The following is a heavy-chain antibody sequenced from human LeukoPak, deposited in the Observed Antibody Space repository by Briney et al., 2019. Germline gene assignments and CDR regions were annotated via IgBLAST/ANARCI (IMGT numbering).Heavy chain of an antibody. CDR3: ARDQREGIAARPGLNAFDI. Sequence: GASVKVSCKASGYTFTSYYMHWVRQAPGQGLEWMGIINHSGGSTSYAQKFQGRVTVTRDTSTSTVYMELSSLRSEDTAVYYCARDQREGIAARPGLNAFDIWGQGTMVTVSS. D-gene: IGHD6-6*01. V-gene: IGHV1-46*01. J-gene: IGHJ3*02. CDR1: GYTFTSYY. CDR2: INHSGGST.